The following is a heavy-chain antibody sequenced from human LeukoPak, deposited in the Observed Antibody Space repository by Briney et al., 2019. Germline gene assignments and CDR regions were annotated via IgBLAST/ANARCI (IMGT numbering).Heavy chain of an antibody. CDR2: MNPHIGSA. CDR3: ARGGGYYTPGGYYFDY. J-gene: IGHJ4*02. CDR1: GYTFTSND. D-gene: IGHD3-3*01. Sequence: ASVKVSCKASGYTFTSNDINWVRQATGQGLEWMGWMNPHIGSAGYAQKFQGRVTMTWDTSISTAYMELSSLTSDDTAVYYCARGGGYYTPGGYYFDYWGQGTLVTVSS. V-gene: IGHV1-8*01.